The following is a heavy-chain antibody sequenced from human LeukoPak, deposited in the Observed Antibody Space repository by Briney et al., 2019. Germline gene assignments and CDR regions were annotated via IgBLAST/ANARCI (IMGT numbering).Heavy chain of an antibody. V-gene: IGHV3-21*01. CDR1: GFTFSSYS. D-gene: IGHD1-14*01. J-gene: IGHJ4*02. CDR2: ISSSSSYI. Sequence: KPGGSLRLSCAASGFTFSSYSMNWVCQAPGKGLEWVSSISSSSSYIYCADSVKGRFTISRDNAKNSLYLQMNSLRAEDTAVYYCARVGPPPINIFDYWGQGTLVTVSS. CDR3: ARVGPPPINIFDY.